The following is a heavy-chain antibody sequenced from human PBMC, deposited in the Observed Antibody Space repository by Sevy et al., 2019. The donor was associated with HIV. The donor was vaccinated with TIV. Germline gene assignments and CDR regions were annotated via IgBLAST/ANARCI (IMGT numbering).Heavy chain of an antibody. V-gene: IGHV3-7*01. CDR3: AQETFGRFDS. Sequence: GGSLRLSCAASGFSFSAYWMNWVRQAPGKGLEWVANIKPDGSDKHYVDSAEGRFTISRDNAKNSLYLQMNSLRVEDTAMYYCAQETFGRFDSWGQGTLVTASS. CDR1: GFSFSAYW. D-gene: IGHD1-26*01. CDR2: IKPDGSDK. J-gene: IGHJ4*02.